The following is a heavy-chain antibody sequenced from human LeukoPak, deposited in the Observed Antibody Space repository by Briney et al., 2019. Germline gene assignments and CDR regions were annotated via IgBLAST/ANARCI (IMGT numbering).Heavy chain of an antibody. CDR3: ARDRSRYYDTSGYYDY. CDR1: GFTFSTYA. D-gene: IGHD3-22*01. Sequence: PGGSLRLSCAASGFTFSTYAMHWVRQAPGKGLEHVSSISSGGVNTYYADSVRGRFTISRDNSKNTLYLHMGSLRAEDMAVYYCARDRSRYYDTSGYYDYWGQGTLVTVSS. J-gene: IGHJ4*02. V-gene: IGHV3-64*02. CDR2: ISSGGVNT.